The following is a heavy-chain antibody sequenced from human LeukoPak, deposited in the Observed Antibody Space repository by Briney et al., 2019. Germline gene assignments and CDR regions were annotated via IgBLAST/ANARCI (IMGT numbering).Heavy chain of an antibody. Sequence: GGSLRLSCAASGFTFSSHAMSWVRLAPGKGLEWVSAISGGGASTYYADSVTGRFTISRDNSKNTLYLQMNSLRAEDTALYFCAKTPGREPAAIFYYYYYMDVWGKGTTVTVSS. D-gene: IGHD2-2*01. V-gene: IGHV3-23*01. CDR3: AKTPGREPAAIFYYYYYMDV. CDR1: GFTFSSHA. J-gene: IGHJ6*03. CDR2: ISGGGAST.